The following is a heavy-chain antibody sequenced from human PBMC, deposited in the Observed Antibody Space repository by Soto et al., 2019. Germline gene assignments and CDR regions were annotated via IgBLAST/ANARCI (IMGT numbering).Heavy chain of an antibody. J-gene: IGHJ4*02. D-gene: IGHD3-16*02. V-gene: IGHV1-18*04. CDR1: CDTFTSCG. CDR3: AREQGDYVWGSYRYTSYFDY. CDR2: IIAYNGNT. Sequence: ASVKVSCTASCDTFTSCGISWVRQSPEQGREWMGWIIAYNGNTNYAQKLQGRVTMTTDTSTSTAYMELRRLRSDDTAVYYCAREQGDYVWGSYRYTSYFDYWRQGTLVTVSS.